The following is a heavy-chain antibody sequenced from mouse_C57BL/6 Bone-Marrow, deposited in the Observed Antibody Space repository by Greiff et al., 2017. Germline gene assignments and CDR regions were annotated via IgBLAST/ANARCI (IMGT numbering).Heavy chain of an antibody. CDR2: ILPGSGRT. V-gene: IGHV1-9*01. Sequence: LVEPGAELMKPGASVKLSCKASGYTFTGYWIEWVKQRPGHGLEWIGKILPGSGRTNYNQKFKGKATFTADTSSNTAYMQLSSLTTEDSANYSVSLIARLAYWGQGTLVTVSA. CDR1: GYTFTGYW. CDR3: SLIARLAY. D-gene: IGHD1-1*01. J-gene: IGHJ3*01.